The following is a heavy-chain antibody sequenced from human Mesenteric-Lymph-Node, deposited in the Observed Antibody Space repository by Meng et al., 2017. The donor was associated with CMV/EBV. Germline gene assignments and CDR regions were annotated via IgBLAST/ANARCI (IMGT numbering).Heavy chain of an antibody. CDR2: ISSRSSYI. V-gene: IGHV3-21*01. Sequence: GGSLRLSCAASGFTFSSHAMNWVRQAPGKGLEWVSSISSRSSYIYYADSVKGRFTISRDNAKNSVYLQMNSLRADDTAVYYCARDGAGGSYGVWWFDPWGQGTLVTVSS. D-gene: IGHD1-26*01. J-gene: IGHJ5*02. CDR3: ARDGAGGSYGVWWFDP. CDR1: GFTFSSHA.